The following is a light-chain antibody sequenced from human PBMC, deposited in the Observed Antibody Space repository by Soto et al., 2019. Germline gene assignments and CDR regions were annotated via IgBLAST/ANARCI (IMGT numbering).Light chain of an antibody. V-gene: IGKV3-15*01. J-gene: IGKJ4*01. Sequence: IVMTQSPATLSVSPGERATLSCRASQSVSSNLAWYQQKPGQAPRILIYGASTRATGIPARFSGSGSGTEFTLTISSLQSEDFAVYYCQQYNNWPLTFGGGTKVEIQ. CDR3: QQYNNWPLT. CDR2: GAS. CDR1: QSVSSN.